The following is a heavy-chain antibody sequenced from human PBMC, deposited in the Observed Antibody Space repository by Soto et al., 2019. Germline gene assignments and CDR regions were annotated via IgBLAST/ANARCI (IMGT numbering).Heavy chain of an antibody. V-gene: IGHV6-1*01. CDR3: ARIRGYSPRYYLAR. Sequence: SQTLALTCAISGDSVSSDNAAWSGIRQSPSRGLEWLGRTYYRSKWYNEYAVSVKSRITIKPDTSKNQFSLQLTSVTPEDTAVYFCARIRGYSPRYYLARWGPRTPVPVSS. CDR1: GDSVSSDNAA. CDR2: TYYRSKWYN. J-gene: IGHJ1*01. D-gene: IGHD5-12*01.